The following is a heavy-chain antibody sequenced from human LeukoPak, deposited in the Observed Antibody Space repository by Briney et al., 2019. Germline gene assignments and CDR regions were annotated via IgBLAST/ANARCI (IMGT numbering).Heavy chain of an antibody. CDR1: GYTFTGYY. Sequence: RASVTVSCKASGYTFTGYYMHWVRQAPGQGLEWMGWINPNTGGTNYAQKFQGRVTMTNDTSISTAYMELSRLESDDTAGYYCARGGWLHYWGQGTLVTVSS. CDR3: ARGGWLHY. V-gene: IGHV1-2*02. CDR2: INPNTGGT. D-gene: IGHD5-12*01. J-gene: IGHJ4*02.